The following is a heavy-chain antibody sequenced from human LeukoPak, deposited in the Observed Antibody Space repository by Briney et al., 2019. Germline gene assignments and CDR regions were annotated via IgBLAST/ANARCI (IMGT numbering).Heavy chain of an antibody. CDR3: ARGDLYGDHVILN. D-gene: IGHD4-17*01. J-gene: IGHJ4*02. CDR1: GFTFSSCG. CDR2: IWYDGSNK. Sequence: GGSLRLSCAASGFTFSSCGMHWVRQAPGKGLEWVAVIWYDGSNKYYADSVKGRFTISRDNSKNTLYLQMNSLRAEDTAVYYCARGDLYGDHVILNWGQGTLVTVSS. V-gene: IGHV3-33*01.